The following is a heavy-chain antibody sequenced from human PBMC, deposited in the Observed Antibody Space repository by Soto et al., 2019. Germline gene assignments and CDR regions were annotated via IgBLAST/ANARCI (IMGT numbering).Heavy chain of an antibody. D-gene: IGHD3-22*01. CDR3: ARVAITYYYDSSGYRLDP. Sequence: PSETLSLTCAVSGGSITTSFWWSCVRQPPGKGLEWIGEIYHSGTTNYNPSLKSRVTISVDKSKSQFSLELTSVTAADTAVYYCARVAITYYYDSSGYRLDPWGQGTLVTGSS. CDR1: GGSITTSFW. CDR2: IYHSGTT. J-gene: IGHJ5*02. V-gene: IGHV4-4*02.